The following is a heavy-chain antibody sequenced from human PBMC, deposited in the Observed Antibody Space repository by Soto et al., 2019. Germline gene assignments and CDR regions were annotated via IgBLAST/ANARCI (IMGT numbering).Heavy chain of an antibody. CDR2: VWNDGSNK. D-gene: IGHD5-12*01. Sequence: QVQLVESGGGVVQPGRSLRLSCAASGFTFSSYGMHWVRQAPGKGLEWVEVVWNDGSNKYYADSVKGRFTISRDNSKNTLYLQTNSLRAEDTAVYYCARDGGCRDGYTVGCNWFDPWGQGTLGTVSS. J-gene: IGHJ5*02. V-gene: IGHV3-33*01. CDR1: GFTFSSYG. CDR3: ARDGGCRDGYTVGCNWFDP.